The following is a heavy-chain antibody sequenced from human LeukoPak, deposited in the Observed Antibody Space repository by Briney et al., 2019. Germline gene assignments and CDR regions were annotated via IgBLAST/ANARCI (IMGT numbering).Heavy chain of an antibody. CDR1: GFTFSSYG. CDR2: IRYDGSNK. Sequence: GGSLRLSCAASGFTFSSYGMHWVRQAPGKGLEWVAFIRYDGSNKYYADSVKGRYTISRDNSKNTLYLQMNSLRAEDTAVYYCAKDRDIVVVPAAMAYDYWGQGTLVTVSS. CDR3: AKDRDIVVVPAAMAYDY. D-gene: IGHD2-2*01. J-gene: IGHJ4*02. V-gene: IGHV3-30*02.